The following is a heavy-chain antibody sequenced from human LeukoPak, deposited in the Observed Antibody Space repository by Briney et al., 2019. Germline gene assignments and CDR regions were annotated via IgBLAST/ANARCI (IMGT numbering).Heavy chain of an antibody. CDR2: IYWDDDK. CDR3: AHAPARGSSWYVWFDP. CDR1: GFSLSTNRVA. V-gene: IGHV2-5*02. J-gene: IGHJ5*02. Sequence: SGPTLVKPTQTLTLTRSFSGFSLSTNRVAVGWIRQPPGKALEWLALIYWDDDKRYSPPLKSRLTITKDTSKNQVVLTMTNMDPVDTATYYCAHAPARGSSWYVWFDPWGQGTLVTVSS. D-gene: IGHD6-13*01.